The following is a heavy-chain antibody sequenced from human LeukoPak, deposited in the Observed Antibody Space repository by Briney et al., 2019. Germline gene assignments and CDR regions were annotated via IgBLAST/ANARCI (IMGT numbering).Heavy chain of an antibody. Sequence: KASETLSLTCAVYGGSFSGYYWSWIRQPPGKGLEWIGEINHSGSTNYNPSLKSRVTISVDTSKNQFSLKLSSVTAADTAVYYCARVGITMIVVELDYWGQGTLVTVSS. CDR1: GGSFSGYY. D-gene: IGHD3-22*01. J-gene: IGHJ4*02. V-gene: IGHV4-34*01. CDR3: ARVGITMIVVELDY. CDR2: INHSGST.